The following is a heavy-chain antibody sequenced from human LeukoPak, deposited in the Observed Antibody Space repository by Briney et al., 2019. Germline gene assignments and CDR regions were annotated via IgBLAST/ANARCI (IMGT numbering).Heavy chain of an antibody. J-gene: IGHJ4*02. CDR2: IYYSGGT. CDR3: ARVVSLYYPFDY. D-gene: IGHD3-10*01. V-gene: IGHV4-39*07. Sequence: PSETLSLTCTVSGGSISSSSYYWGWIRQPPGKGLEWIGSIYYSGGTYYNPSLKSRVTISVDTSKNRFSLKLSSVTAADTAVYYCARVVSLYYPFDYWGQGTLVTVSS. CDR1: GGSISSSSYY.